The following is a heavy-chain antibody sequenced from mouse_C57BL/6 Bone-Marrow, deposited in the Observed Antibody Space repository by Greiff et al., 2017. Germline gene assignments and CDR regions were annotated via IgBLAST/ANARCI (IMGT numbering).Heavy chain of an antibody. D-gene: IGHD1-1*01. CDR3: ARQDYYGSSYSWFAY. CDR1: GFTFSSYG. CDR2: ISSGGSYT. J-gene: IGHJ3*01. V-gene: IGHV5-6*01. Sequence: VQLKQSGGDLVKPGGSLKLSCAASGFTFSSYGMSWVRQTPDKRLEWVATISSGGSYTYYPDSVKGRFTISRDNAKNTLYLQMSSLKAEDTAMYYWARQDYYGSSYSWFAYWGQGTRVTVSA.